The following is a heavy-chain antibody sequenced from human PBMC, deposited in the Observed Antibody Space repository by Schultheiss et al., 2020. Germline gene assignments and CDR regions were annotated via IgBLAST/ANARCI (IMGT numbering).Heavy chain of an antibody. CDR1: GFTFDDYA. Sequence: GGSLRLSCAASGFTFDDYAMQWVRQAPGKGLEWVSGISWNSGSIGYADSVKGRFTISRDNAKNTLYLQMNSLRAEDTAVYYCARWGTGERYFDYWGQGTLVTVSS. CDR2: ISWNSGSI. J-gene: IGHJ4*02. V-gene: IGHV3-9*01. CDR3: ARWGTGERYFDY. D-gene: IGHD5-24*01.